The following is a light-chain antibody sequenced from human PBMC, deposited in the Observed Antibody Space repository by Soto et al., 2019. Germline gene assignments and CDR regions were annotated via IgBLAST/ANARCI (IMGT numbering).Light chain of an antibody. V-gene: IGKV1-39*01. J-gene: IGKJ3*01. CDR3: QQGSSTPFT. Sequence: DIQMTQSPSSLSASVGDRVTITCWASQSITTYLNWYQHKPGKAPKLLICAASSLPSGVPSRFSGSGSGTEFTLTISSLQPEDSATYYCQQGSSTPFTFGPGTKVDIK. CDR1: QSITTY. CDR2: AAS.